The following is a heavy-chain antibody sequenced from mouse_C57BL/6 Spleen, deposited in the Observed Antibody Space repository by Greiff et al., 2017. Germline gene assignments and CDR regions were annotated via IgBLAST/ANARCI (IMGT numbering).Heavy chain of an antibody. CDR3: ARYRGPNWYFDV. D-gene: IGHD3-3*01. CDR1: GYSITSDY. CDR2: LSYSGST. V-gene: IGHV3-8*01. Sequence: EVMLVESGPGLAKPSQSLSLTCSVTGYSITSDYWNWIRKLTGNKLEYIGYLSYSGSTYYNNSLKSRISIARDTSKNQYYLQLTSVPTEDTATYYCARYRGPNWYFDVWGTGTTVTVSS. J-gene: IGHJ1*03.